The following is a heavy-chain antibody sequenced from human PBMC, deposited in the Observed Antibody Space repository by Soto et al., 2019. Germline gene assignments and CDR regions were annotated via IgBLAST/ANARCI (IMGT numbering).Heavy chain of an antibody. CDR3: ARPSPIGKGWFDP. CDR2: ISSSSSTI. D-gene: IGHD3-10*01. CDR1: GFTFSSYS. V-gene: IGHV3-48*01. J-gene: IGHJ5*02. Sequence: EVQLVESGGGLVQPGGSLRLSCAASGFTFSSYSMNWVRQAPGKGLEWVSYISSSSSTIYYADSVKGRFTISRDNAKNSRYLQMNSLRAEDTAVYYCARPSPIGKGWFDPWCQGTLVTVSS.